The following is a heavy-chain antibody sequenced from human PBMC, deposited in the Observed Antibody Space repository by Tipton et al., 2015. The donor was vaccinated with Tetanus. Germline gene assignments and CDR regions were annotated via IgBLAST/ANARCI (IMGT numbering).Heavy chain of an antibody. Sequence: LRLSCTVSGGSIRSSSYYWGWIRQPPGKGLEWIGTIYSGGSTYYNPSLKSRVTISVDTSKNQFSLRLTSVTAADTAIYYCARFSYDSGGFYSYFDYWGRGTLVTVSS. D-gene: IGHD3-22*01. CDR3: ARFSYDSGGFYSYFDY. CDR2: IYSGGST. V-gene: IGHV4-39*07. CDR1: GGSIRSSSYY. J-gene: IGHJ4*02.